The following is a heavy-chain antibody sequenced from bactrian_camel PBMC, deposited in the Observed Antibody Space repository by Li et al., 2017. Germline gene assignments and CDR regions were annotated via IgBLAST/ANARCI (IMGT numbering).Heavy chain of an antibody. CDR1: GFTFSSVD. D-gene: IGHD2*01. Sequence: HVQLVESGGGWVHPGGSLTISCEASGFTFSSVDMHWVRQAPGKGLEWVSWIAIGGGTAYYADSVKGRFTTSRDDAKNTLYLQLNSLKTEDTAMYYCAKDPQSYHSGGYFSVELGYWGQGTQVTVS. CDR3: AKDPQSYHSGGYFSVELGY. CDR2: IAIGGGTA. V-gene: IGHV3S1*01. J-gene: IGHJ6*01.